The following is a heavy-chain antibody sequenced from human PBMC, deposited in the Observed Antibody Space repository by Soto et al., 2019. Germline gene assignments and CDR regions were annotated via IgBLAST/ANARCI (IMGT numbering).Heavy chain of an antibody. J-gene: IGHJ5*02. CDR1: GDSITSSSHY. Sequence: SETLSLTCTVSGDSITSSSHYWGWIRQPPGKGLECIANIYYDGNTYYNPSLKSRVAISLDTSKNQFSLRLNSVTAADTAVYYCARDGGCRDGYTVGCNWFDPWGQGTLVTV. D-gene: IGHD5-12*01. CDR2: IYYDGNT. V-gene: IGHV4-39*02. CDR3: ARDGGCRDGYTVGCNWFDP.